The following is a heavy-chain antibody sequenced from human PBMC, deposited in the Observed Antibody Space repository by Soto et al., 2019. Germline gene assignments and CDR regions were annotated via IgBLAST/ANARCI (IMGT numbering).Heavy chain of an antibody. V-gene: IGHV3-21*01. CDR1: GFTFSRYS. J-gene: IGHJ4*02. Sequence: GGSLRLSCAASGFTFSRYSMNWVRQAPGKGLEWVSSISSTTNYIYYADSMKGRFTVSRDNAKNSVYLEMNSLSAEDTALYYCARESEDLTSNFDYWGQGTLVTVSS. CDR3: ARESEDLTSNFDY. CDR2: ISSTTNYI.